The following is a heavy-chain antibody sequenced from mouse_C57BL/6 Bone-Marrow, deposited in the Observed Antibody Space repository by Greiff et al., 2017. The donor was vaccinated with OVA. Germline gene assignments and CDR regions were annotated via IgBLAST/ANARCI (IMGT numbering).Heavy chain of an antibody. CDR2: IYPRSGNT. J-gene: IGHJ1*03. D-gene: IGHD1-1*01. Sequence: QVQLKESGAELARPGASVKLSCKASGYTFTSYGISWVKQRTGQGLEWIGEIYPRSGNTYYNEKFKGKATLTADKSSRTAYMELRSLTSEDSAVDFCARADYYGSRKEYVDVWGTGTSVTVSS. CDR3: ARADYYGSRKEYVDV. CDR1: GYTFTSYG. V-gene: IGHV1-81*01.